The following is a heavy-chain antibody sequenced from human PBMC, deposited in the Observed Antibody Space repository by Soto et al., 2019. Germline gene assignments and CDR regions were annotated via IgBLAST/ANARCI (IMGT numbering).Heavy chain of an antibody. D-gene: IGHD5-18*01. V-gene: IGHV1-3*04. CDR2: INTGNGNT. Sequence: QVQIVQSGAEVKKPGASVKVSCKTSGYTFTLYTIHWVRQAPGQRLEWMGWINTGNGNTKSSQRFQGRVTMSRDTSASTAYMELSSLTSEDTAVYYCAKLGGGYIFGPYLDYWGQGTLVTVSS. CDR3: AKLGGGYIFGPYLDY. CDR1: GYTFTLYT. J-gene: IGHJ4*02.